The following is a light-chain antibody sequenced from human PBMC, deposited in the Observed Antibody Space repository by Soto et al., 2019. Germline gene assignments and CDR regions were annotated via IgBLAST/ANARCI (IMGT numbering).Light chain of an antibody. Sequence: DIQMTQSPSTLSASVGDRVTITCRASQSVNSWLAWYQQKPGKAPKLLIYKASNLENGVPSRFSGSGFGTEFTLTISGLQPDDFASYYCQQYNNYSGTFGQGTKVEIK. CDR3: QQYNNYSGT. CDR1: QSVNSW. CDR2: KAS. V-gene: IGKV1-5*03. J-gene: IGKJ1*01.